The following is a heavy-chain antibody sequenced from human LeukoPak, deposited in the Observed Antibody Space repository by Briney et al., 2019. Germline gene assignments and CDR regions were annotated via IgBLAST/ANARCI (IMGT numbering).Heavy chain of an antibody. CDR3: ARSYEEDNYYYYYGMDV. V-gene: IGHV1-69*04. J-gene: IGHJ6*02. CDR1: GGTFSSYA. Sequence: GASVKVSCKASGGTFSSYAISWVRQAPGQGLAWMGRIIPILGIANYAQRFQGRVTITADKSTSTAYMELSSLRSEDTAVYYCARSYEEDNYYYYYGMDVWGQGTTVTVSS. D-gene: IGHD2-21*01. CDR2: IIPILGIA.